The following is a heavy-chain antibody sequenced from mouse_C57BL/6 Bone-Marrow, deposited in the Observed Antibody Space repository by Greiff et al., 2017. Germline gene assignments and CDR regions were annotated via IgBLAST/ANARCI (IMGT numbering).Heavy chain of an antibody. Sequence: VQLQQSGAELAKPGASVKLSCKASGYTFTSSWMHWVKQRPGQGLEWIGYINPSSGYTKYNQKFKDKATLTADKSSSTAYMQLSSLTYEDSAVYYCAFYDYDGDWYFDVRGTAATVTVSS. J-gene: IGHJ1*03. CDR2: INPSSGYT. CDR1: GYTFTSSW. D-gene: IGHD2-4*01. CDR3: AFYDYDGDWYFDV. V-gene: IGHV1-7*01.